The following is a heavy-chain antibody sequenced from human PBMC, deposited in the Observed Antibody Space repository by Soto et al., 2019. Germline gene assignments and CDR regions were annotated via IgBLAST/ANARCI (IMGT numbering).Heavy chain of an antibody. CDR2: IYPGDSDS. CDR1: GVTLTSDW. J-gene: IGHJ4*02. V-gene: IGHV5-51*01. Sequence: PVESLKISCKGSGVTLTSDWIAWVRQMPWKGLEWMGIIYPGDSDSSYSPSFQGQVTISADKSINTAYLHWSGLKASDTAIYYCAKHEGYCSTTTCSNFDYWGQGTLVTVSS. D-gene: IGHD2-2*01. CDR3: AKHEGYCSTTTCSNFDY.